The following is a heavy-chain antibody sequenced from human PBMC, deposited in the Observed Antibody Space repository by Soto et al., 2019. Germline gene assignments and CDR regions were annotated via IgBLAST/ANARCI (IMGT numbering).Heavy chain of an antibody. CDR1: GGSIRSSY. CDR2: MYFSGNT. D-gene: IGHD1-1*01. J-gene: IGHJ5*02. V-gene: IGHV4-59*01. CDR3: ARAAETGGNWFDP. Sequence: SETLSLTCTVSGGSIRSSYWTWIRQPPGKGLERIGHMYFSGNTNFNPSLKSRITMSVDKPKNQFSLKLSPVTAADKAVYYCARAAETGGNWFDPWGQGTLVTVS.